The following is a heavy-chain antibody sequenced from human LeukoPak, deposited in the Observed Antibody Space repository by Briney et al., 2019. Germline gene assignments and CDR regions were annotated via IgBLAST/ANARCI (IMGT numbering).Heavy chain of an antibody. Sequence: GASVKVSCKASGYTFTSYAMHWVRQAPGQRLEWMGWINAGNGNTKYSQKFQGRVTITRDTSASTAYMGLSSLRSEDSAVYYCARALWTYWNYYFDYWGQGTLVTVSS. CDR1: GYTFTSYA. D-gene: IGHD1-7*01. J-gene: IGHJ4*02. CDR3: ARALWTYWNYYFDY. CDR2: INAGNGNT. V-gene: IGHV1-3*01.